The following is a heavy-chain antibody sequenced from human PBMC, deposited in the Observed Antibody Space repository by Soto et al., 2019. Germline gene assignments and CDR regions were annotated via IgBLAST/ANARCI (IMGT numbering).Heavy chain of an antibody. CDR1: GDTFTGYY. CDR3: ARMLSIGGSGSSPFDY. Sequence: ASVKVSCKASGDTFTGYYMHWGRQAPGQGLEWMGWINPNSGGTNYAQKFQGWVTMTRDTSISTAYMELSRLRSDDTAVYYCARMLSIGGSGSSPFDYWGQGTLVTVSS. D-gene: IGHD3-10*01. J-gene: IGHJ4*02. V-gene: IGHV1-2*04. CDR2: INPNSGGT.